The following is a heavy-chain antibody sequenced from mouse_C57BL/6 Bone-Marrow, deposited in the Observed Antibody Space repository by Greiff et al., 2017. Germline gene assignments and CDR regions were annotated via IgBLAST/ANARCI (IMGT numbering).Heavy chain of an antibody. CDR1: GFTFSNYW. CDR3: TGPTTVVARGGYYAMDY. J-gene: IGHJ4*01. Sequence: EVHLVESGGGLVQPGGSMKLSCVASGFTFSNYWMNWVRQSPEKGLEWVAQISLKSDNYATHYAESVKGRFTISRDDSKSSVYLQMNNLRAEDTGIYYCTGPTTVVARGGYYAMDYWGQGTSVTVSS. V-gene: IGHV6-3*01. D-gene: IGHD1-1*01. CDR2: ISLKSDNYAT.